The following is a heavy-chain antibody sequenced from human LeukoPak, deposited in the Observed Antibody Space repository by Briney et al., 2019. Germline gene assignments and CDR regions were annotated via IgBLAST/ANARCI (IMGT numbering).Heavy chain of an antibody. CDR2: TYYSGST. D-gene: IGHD3-22*01. V-gene: IGHV4-59*01. J-gene: IGHJ4*02. Sequence: SETLSLTCTVSGGSISRYYWSWIRQPPGKGLEWIGYTYYSGSTNYNPSLKSRVTISVDTSKNQFSLKLSSVTAADTAVYYCARERSDYYDSSGYHYWYFDYWGQGTLVTVSS. CDR1: GGSISRYY. CDR3: ARERSDYYDSSGYHYWYFDY.